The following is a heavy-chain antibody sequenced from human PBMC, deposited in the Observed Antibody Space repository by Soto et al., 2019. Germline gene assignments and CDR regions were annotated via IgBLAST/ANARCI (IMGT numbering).Heavy chain of an antibody. J-gene: IGHJ5*02. V-gene: IGHV4-31*03. Sequence: PSETLSLTCTVSGGSISSGGYYWSWIRQHPGKGLEWIGYIYYSGSTYYNPSLKSRVTISVDTSKNQFSLKLSSVTAADTAVYYCARDRGSGSYYNVFGWFDPWGQGTLVTVSS. CDR3: ARDRGSGSYYNVFGWFDP. CDR2: IYYSGST. CDR1: GGSISSGGYY. D-gene: IGHD3-10*01.